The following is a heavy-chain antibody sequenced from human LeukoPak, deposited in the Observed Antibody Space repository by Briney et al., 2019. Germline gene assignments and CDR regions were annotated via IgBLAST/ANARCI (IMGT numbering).Heavy chain of an antibody. CDR1: GFTFSGYN. CDR3: AELGITMIGGV. Sequence: PGGSLRLSCAASGFTFSGYNINWVRQAPGKGLEWVSYISSSSSYIYSTDSLKGRFTISRDNAENSLYLQMNSLRAEDTAVYYCAELGITMIGGVWGKGTTVTISS. CDR2: ISSSSSYI. V-gene: IGHV3-21*05. J-gene: IGHJ6*04. D-gene: IGHD3-10*02.